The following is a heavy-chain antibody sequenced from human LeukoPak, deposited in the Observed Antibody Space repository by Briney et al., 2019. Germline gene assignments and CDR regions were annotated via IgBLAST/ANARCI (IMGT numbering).Heavy chain of an antibody. Sequence: ETLSLTCTVSGGSISSYYWSWIRQPPGKGLEWISGISGSGRTTYYADSVKGRFTISRDNSKNTLFVQMNSLRAEDTAVYYCAKDRRELDVFDIWGQGTMVTVSS. CDR3: AKDRRELDVFDI. CDR2: ISGSGRTT. CDR1: GGSISSYY. J-gene: IGHJ3*02. V-gene: IGHV3-23*01.